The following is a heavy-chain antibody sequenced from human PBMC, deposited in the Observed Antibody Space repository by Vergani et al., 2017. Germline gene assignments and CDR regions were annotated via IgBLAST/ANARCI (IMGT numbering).Heavy chain of an antibody. J-gene: IGHJ4*02. CDR3: ARHTTYTDS. CDR2: IYPADSDT. V-gene: IGHV5-51*01. Sequence: EVELVQSGPEMRKPGESLKISCKGSEYSFGNYWIGWVRQMPGKGLEWMGIIYPADSDTRYSPSFQGQVTISADKSIGTAFLQWDSLKASDTALYYCARHTTYTDSWGQEALVTVSS. CDR1: EYSFGNYW. D-gene: IGHD1-1*01.